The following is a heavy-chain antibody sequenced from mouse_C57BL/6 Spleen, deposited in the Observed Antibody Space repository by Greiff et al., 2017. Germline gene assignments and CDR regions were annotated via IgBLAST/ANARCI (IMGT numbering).Heavy chain of an antibody. CDR1: GYTFTDYY. Sequence: VQLKESGPELVKPGASVKISCKASGYTFTDYYMTWVKQSPGKSLEWIGDINPNNGGTSYNQKFKGKATLTVDKSSSTAYMELRSLTSEDSAVYYCATYRFAYWGQGTLVTVAA. CDR3: ATYRFAY. J-gene: IGHJ3*01. V-gene: IGHV1-26*01. CDR2: INPNNGGT.